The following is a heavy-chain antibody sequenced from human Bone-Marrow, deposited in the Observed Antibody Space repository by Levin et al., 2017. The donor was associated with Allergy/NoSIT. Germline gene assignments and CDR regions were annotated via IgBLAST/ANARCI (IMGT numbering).Heavy chain of an antibody. CDR1: GFTFSTYA. V-gene: IGHV3-23*01. D-gene: IGHD2-21*01. J-gene: IGHJ4*02. CDR2: ISGSDGST. Sequence: PAGGSLRLSCEASGFTFSTYAMSWVRQAPGKGLEWVSAISGSDGSTYYADSVKGRFTISRDNSKNTLYLQMHNLRAEDTAIYYCANSKEELWRNWGQGTLVTVSS. CDR3: ANSKEELWRN.